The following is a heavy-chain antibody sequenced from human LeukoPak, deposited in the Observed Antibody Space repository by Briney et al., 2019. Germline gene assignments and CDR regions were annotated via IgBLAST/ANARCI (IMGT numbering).Heavy chain of an antibody. Sequence: GASVKVSCKASGYTFTGYYIHWVRQAPGQGLEWMGRINPNSGDTTYAQNFQGRVTMTRDTSISTVFMDLTSLRSDDTAVYYCARGGHWNDQPYWGQGTLVTVSS. J-gene: IGHJ4*02. V-gene: IGHV1-2*06. D-gene: IGHD1-1*01. CDR3: ARGGHWNDQPY. CDR1: GYTFTGYY. CDR2: INPNSGDT.